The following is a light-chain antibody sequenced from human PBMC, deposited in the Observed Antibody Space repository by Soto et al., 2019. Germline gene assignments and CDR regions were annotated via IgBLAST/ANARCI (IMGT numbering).Light chain of an antibody. V-gene: IGLV2-11*01. Sequence: QSVLTQPRSVSGSPGQSVTISCTGTSSDVGGYDFVSWYQHPPGKAPKLMIYDVSKWPSGVPDRFSGSKSGNTASLTISGLQAEDEADYYCCSYAGTYTRGLFGGGTKLTVL. J-gene: IGLJ2*01. CDR1: SSDVGGYDF. CDR3: CSYAGTYTRGL. CDR2: DVS.